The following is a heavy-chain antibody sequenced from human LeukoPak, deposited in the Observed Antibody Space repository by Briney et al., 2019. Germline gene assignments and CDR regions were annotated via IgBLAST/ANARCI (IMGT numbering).Heavy chain of an antibody. CDR3: ARGIRFLGWSETPHYYYYGMDV. Sequence: SETLSLTCTVSGGSISSYYWSWIRQPPGKGLEWIGYIYYSGSTNYNPSLKSRVTISVDTSKNQFSLKLSSVTAADTAVYYCARGIRFLGWSETPHYYYYGMDVWGQGTTVTVSS. V-gene: IGHV4-59*01. D-gene: IGHD3-3*01. CDR1: GGSISSYY. J-gene: IGHJ6*02. CDR2: IYYSGST.